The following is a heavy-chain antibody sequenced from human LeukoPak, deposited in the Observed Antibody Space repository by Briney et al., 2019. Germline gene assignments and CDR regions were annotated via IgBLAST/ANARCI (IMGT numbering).Heavy chain of an antibody. Sequence: APVKVSCKASGYTFTSYGISWVRQAPGQGLEWMGWISAYNGNTNYAQKLQGRVTMTTDTSTSTAYMELRSLRSDDTAVYYCARASDSSGYSPLYYYYGMDVWGQGTTVTVSS. CDR1: GYTFTSYG. J-gene: IGHJ6*02. CDR2: ISAYNGNT. V-gene: IGHV1-18*01. D-gene: IGHD3-22*01. CDR3: ARASDSSGYSPLYYYYGMDV.